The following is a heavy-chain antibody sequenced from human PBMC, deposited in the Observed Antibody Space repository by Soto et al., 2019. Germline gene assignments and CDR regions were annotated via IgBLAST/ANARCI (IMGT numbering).Heavy chain of an antibody. CDR2: ISYDGSNK. Sequence: QVQLVESGGGVVQPGRSLRLSCAASGFTFSSYAMHRVRQAPGKGLEWVAVISYDGSNKNHADTVKGRFTISRDNSKNTLDLQMNSLRAEDTAVYYCARGYDFWSGYYYPYGMDVWGQGTTVTVSS. D-gene: IGHD3-3*01. CDR3: ARGYDFWSGYYYPYGMDV. CDR1: GFTFSSYA. J-gene: IGHJ6*02. V-gene: IGHV3-30-3*01.